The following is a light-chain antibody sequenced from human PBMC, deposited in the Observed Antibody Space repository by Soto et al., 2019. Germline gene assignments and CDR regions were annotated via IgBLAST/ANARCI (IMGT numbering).Light chain of an antibody. CDR1: SSDVGSYNL. CDR3: CSYAGVNTFYV. J-gene: IGLJ1*01. CDR2: GVS. V-gene: IGLV2-23*02. Sequence: QSALTKPASVSGSPGQSITISCTGTSSDVGSYNLVSWYQQHPGKAPKLMIYGVSKRPSGVSDRFSGSKSGDTASLTISGLQAEDEADYYCCSYAGVNTFYVFGTGTKVTVL.